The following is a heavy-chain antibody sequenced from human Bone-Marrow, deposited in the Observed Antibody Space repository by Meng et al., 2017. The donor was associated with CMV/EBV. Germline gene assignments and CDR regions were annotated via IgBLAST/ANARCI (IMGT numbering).Heavy chain of an antibody. CDR1: GGSISSGGYY. D-gene: IGHD3-16*01. Sequence: LRLSCTVSGGSISSGGYYWSWIRQHPGKGLEWIGYIYYSGSTYYNPSLKSRVTISVDTSKNQFSLKLSSVTAADTAVYYCARVWTRYLIRSWGQGTLVTSPQ. CDR3: ARVWTRYLIRS. CDR2: IYYSGST. V-gene: IGHV4-31*03. J-gene: IGHJ5*02.